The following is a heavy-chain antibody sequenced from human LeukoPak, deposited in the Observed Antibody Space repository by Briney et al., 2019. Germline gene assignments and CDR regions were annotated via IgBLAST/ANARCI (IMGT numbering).Heavy chain of an antibody. V-gene: IGHV4-61*02. CDR1: GGSISSGSYY. J-gene: IGHJ4*02. D-gene: IGHD2-15*01. CDR2: IYTSGST. Sequence: SETLSPTCTVSGGSISSGSYYWSWIRQPAGKGLEWIGRIYTSGSTNYNPSLKSRVIISVDTSKNQFSLELSSVTAADTAVYYCAREDRYCSGGSCYSWGQGTLVTVSS. CDR3: AREDRYCSGGSCYS.